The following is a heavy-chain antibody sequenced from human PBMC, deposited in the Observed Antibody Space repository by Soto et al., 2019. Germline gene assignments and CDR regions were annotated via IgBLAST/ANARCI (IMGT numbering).Heavy chain of an antibody. Sequence: SETLSLTCAVSGGSISSSNWWSWVRQPPGKGLEWIGEIYHSGSTNYNPSLKSRVTISVDKSKNQFSLKLSSVAAADTAVYYCARAAYYYDSSGHATDIWGQGTMVTVSS. CDR3: ARAAYYYDSSGHATDI. CDR1: GGSISSSNW. CDR2: IYHSGST. D-gene: IGHD3-22*01. V-gene: IGHV4-4*02. J-gene: IGHJ3*02.